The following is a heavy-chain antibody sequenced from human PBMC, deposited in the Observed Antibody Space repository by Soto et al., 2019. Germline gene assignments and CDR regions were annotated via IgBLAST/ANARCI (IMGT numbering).Heavy chain of an antibody. J-gene: IGHJ4*02. Sequence: EVQLVESGGGLVEPGRSLRLSCVASGFNFDDHAMNWVRLAPGKGLEWVSGISANGGFDGYANSVKGRFTISRDNAKNSLFLQMTRLRREDTAVYYCTRDIFRTITTVDYWGQGTLVTVSS. CDR1: GFNFDDHA. V-gene: IGHV3-9*01. D-gene: IGHD2-21*01. CDR3: TRDIFRTITTVDY. CDR2: ISANGGFD.